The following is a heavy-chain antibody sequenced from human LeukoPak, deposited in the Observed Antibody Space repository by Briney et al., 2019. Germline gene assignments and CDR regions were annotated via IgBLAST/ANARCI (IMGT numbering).Heavy chain of an antibody. J-gene: IGHJ5*02. D-gene: IGHD4-17*01. CDR3: ARDAAPYGDYVRIGLPNWFDP. CDR1: GGTFSSYA. Sequence: ASVKVSRKASGGTFSSYAISWVRQAPGQGLEWMGGIIPIFGTANYAQKFQGRVTITADESTSTAYMELSSLRSEDTAVYYCARDAAPYGDYVRIGLPNWFDPWGQGTLVTVSS. V-gene: IGHV1-69*13. CDR2: IIPIFGTA.